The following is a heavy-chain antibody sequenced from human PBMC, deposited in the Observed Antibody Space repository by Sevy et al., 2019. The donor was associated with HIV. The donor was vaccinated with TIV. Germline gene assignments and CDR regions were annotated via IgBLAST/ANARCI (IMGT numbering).Heavy chain of an antibody. CDR3: ARGDELNSYYYGMDV. V-gene: IGHV6-1*01. CDR1: GDSVSSSSAA. D-gene: IGHD1-7*01. Sequence: KQSQTLSLTCAISGDSVSSSSAAWNWFRQSQSRGLEWLGRTYSRSKWYSDYEVSVKGRVTINPDTSNNQFSLHLESVTPEDTAVYFCARGDELNSYYYGMDVWGQGTTVTVSS. J-gene: IGHJ6*02. CDR2: TYSRSKWYS.